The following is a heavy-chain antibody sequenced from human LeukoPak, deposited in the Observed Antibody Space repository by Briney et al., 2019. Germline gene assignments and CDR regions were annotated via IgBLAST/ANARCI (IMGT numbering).Heavy chain of an antibody. CDR2: INNDGSST. CDR3: VKGGDYYDSSGYFEPLDY. CDR1: GFTFSTYW. Sequence: GGSLRLSCAASGFTFSTYWMHWVRQVPGKGLVWVSRINNDGSSTAYADSVKGRFTISRDNAKNTLYLEMNSLRAEDTAVYYCVKGGDYYDSSGYFEPLDYWGQGTLVTVSS. V-gene: IGHV3-74*01. J-gene: IGHJ4*02. D-gene: IGHD3-22*01.